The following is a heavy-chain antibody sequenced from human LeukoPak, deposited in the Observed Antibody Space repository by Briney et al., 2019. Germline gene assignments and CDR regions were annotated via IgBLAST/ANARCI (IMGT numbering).Heavy chain of an antibody. CDR1: GGSISSSSYY. CDR2: IYSSGST. V-gene: IGHV4-39*01. D-gene: IGHD1-26*01. Sequence: SETLSLTCTVSGGSISSSSYYWGWIRQPPGKGLERIGSIYSSGSTYYRPSLKSRVTLSIDTSKNQFSLRLSSVTAADTAVYYCARRPTTSIVGATTNYFDHWGQGTLVTVSS. CDR3: ARRPTTSIVGATTNYFDH. J-gene: IGHJ4*02.